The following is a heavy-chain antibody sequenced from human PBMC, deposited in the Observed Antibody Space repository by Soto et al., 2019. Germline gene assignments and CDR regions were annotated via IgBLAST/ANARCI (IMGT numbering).Heavy chain of an antibody. CDR1: GFTFRSYA. J-gene: IGHJ2*01. CDR3: AKSLWELPLYWYCDL. D-gene: IGHD1-26*01. CDR2: ISGSGGST. Sequence: EVQLLESGGGLVQPGGSLRLSCAASGFTFRSYAMSWVRQAPGKGLEWVSAISGSGGSTYYADSVKGRFTISRDKSKNTLDLQMNSLRAEDTAVYYGAKSLWELPLYWYCDLWGRGTLVTVSS. V-gene: IGHV3-23*01.